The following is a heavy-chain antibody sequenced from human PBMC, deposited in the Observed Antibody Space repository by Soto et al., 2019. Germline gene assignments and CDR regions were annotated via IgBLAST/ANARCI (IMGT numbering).Heavy chain of an antibody. CDR2: INWDGGNK. CDR1: GFTFDDFA. V-gene: IGHV3-9*01. J-gene: IGHJ4*02. CDR3: AKGIAAGTVYYFDY. Sequence: EVQLVESGGGLVQPGRSLRLSCAASGFTFDDFAMHWVRQVPGKGLEWVSVINWDGGNKVYADSVTDRFTISRDNANNSVYLQMNSLRAEDTAFYYCAKGIAAGTVYYFDYWGQGILVTVSS. D-gene: IGHD3-10*01.